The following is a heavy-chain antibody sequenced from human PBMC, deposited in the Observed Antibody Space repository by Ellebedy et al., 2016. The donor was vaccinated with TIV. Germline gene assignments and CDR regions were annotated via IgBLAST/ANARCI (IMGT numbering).Heavy chain of an antibody. CDR2: IYYSGST. CDR3: ARKDNGGITQCYYYYYGMDV. CDR1: GGSISSGGYY. Sequence: MPSETLSLTCTVSGGSISSGGYYWSWIRQHPGKGLEWIGYIYYSGSTYYNPSLKSRVTISVDTSKNQFSLKLSSVTAADTSVYYCARKDNGGITQCYYYYYGMDVWGQGTTVTVSS. V-gene: IGHV4-31*03. D-gene: IGHD2-15*01. J-gene: IGHJ6*02.